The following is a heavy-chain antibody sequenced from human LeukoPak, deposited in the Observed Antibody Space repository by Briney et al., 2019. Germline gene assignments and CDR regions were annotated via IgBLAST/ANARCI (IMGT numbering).Heavy chain of an antibody. CDR3: AKEVRPPRTDDYNNWLFDDY. V-gene: IGHV3-66*01. CDR1: GFTVSSNY. Sequence: GGSLRLSCAASGFTVSSNYMSWVRQAPGKGLEWVSVIYSGGSTYYADSVKGRFTISGDNSKNTLYLQMNSLRAEDTAVYYCAKEVRPPRTDDYNNWLFDDYWGQGTLVTVSS. CDR2: IYSGGST. J-gene: IGHJ4*02. D-gene: IGHD4-11*01.